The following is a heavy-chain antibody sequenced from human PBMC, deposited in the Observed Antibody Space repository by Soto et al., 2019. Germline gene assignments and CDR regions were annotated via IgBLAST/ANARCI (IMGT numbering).Heavy chain of an antibody. Sequence: QVQLVQSGAEVKKPGASVKVSCKASGYSFTSYGISCVRQAPGQGLEWRGWISAYNGNTNYAQKLQGRVTMTTDTSTSTADMELRSLRSDDTAVYYCARDNGFGESDVWGQGTTVTVSS. V-gene: IGHV1-18*01. D-gene: IGHD3-10*01. J-gene: IGHJ6*02. CDR2: ISAYNGNT. CDR3: ARDNGFGESDV. CDR1: GYSFTSYG.